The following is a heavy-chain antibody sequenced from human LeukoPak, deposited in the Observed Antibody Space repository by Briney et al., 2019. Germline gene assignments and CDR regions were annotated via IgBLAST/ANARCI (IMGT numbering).Heavy chain of an antibody. J-gene: IGHJ4*02. D-gene: IGHD3-22*01. CDR3: AKDPARPYDSSGYYSDY. Sequence: GGSLRLSCAASGFTFNTYAMSWVRQAPGKGLEWVSAISGSGGSTYYADSVKGRFTVPRDNSKNTLYLQMNSLRAEETAVYYCAKDPARPYDSSGYYSDYWGQGTLVTVSS. V-gene: IGHV3-23*01. CDR1: GFTFNTYA. CDR2: ISGSGGST.